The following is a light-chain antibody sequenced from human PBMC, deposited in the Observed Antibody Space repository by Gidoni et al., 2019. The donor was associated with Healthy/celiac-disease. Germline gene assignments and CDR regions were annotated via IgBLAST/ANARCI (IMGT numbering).Light chain of an antibody. J-gene: IGLJ2*01. CDR2: GKN. Sequence: SSELTQDPAVSVALGQTVRITCQGDSLRSYYASWYQQKPGQAPVLVIYGKNNRPPGIPDRFSGSSSGNTASLTITGAQAEDEADYYCNSRDSSGNPYVVFGGGTKLTVL. CDR1: SLRSYY. V-gene: IGLV3-19*01. CDR3: NSRDSSGNPYVV.